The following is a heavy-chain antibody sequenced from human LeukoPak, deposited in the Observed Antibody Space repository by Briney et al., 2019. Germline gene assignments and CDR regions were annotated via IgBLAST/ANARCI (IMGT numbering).Heavy chain of an antibody. CDR1: GFTFSSYW. D-gene: IGHD2-2*01. V-gene: IGHV3-7*01. CDR2: IKQDGSEK. CDR3: VRRGQLLWGNYFDY. Sequence: GGSLRLSCAASGFTFSSYWMSWVRQAPGKGLEWVANIKQDGSEKYYVDSVKGRFTISRDNAKNSLYLQMNSLRAEDTAVYYCVRRGQLLWGNYFDYWGQGTLVTVSS. J-gene: IGHJ4*02.